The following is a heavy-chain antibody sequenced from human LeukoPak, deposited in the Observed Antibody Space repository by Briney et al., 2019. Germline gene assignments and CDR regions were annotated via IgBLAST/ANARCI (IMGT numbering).Heavy chain of an antibody. CDR2: IRYDGSNK. D-gene: IGHD3-9*01. CDR1: GFTFSSYG. J-gene: IGHJ4*02. CDR3: SRRILTGGSSDY. Sequence: GGSLRLSCAASGFTFSSYGMHWVRQAPGKGLEWVAFIRYDGSNKYYADPVKGRFTISRDNSKNTLYLQMNSLRAEDTAVYYCSRRILTGGSSDYWGQGTLVTVSS. V-gene: IGHV3-30*02.